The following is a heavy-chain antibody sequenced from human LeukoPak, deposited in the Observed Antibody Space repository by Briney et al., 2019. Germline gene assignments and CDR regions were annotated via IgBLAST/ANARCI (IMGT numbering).Heavy chain of an antibody. Sequence: GGSVTLLCAVSGFPFCVYYTSCIRHVRGRGLEWVSYISSSGSTIYYADSVKGRFTSSRDNAKNSLYLQMSNLRAEDTAVQYCARVLDNYWGSGSYGYWGEGNLVTVSS. CDR2: ISSSGSTI. D-gene: IGHD3-10*01. CDR1: GFPFCVYY. J-gene: IGHJ4*02. CDR3: ARVLDNYWGSGSYGY. V-gene: IGHV3-11*01.